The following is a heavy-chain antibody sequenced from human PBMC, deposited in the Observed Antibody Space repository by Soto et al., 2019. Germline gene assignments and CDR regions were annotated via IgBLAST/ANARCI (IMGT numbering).Heavy chain of an antibody. V-gene: IGHV3-74*01. D-gene: IGHD1-7*01. CDR1: GFTFSSYW. CDR2: IHNDGSTT. CDR3: ARDNWNSY. J-gene: IGHJ4*01. Sequence: EVQLVESGGGLVQPGGSVRLSCAASGFTFSSYWMHWVRQAPGKGLMWVSRIHNDGSTTRYADSVKGRFTISRDNAKNTLYLQMSRLRVEDRAVYYCARDNWNSYWGQGTLVTVSS.